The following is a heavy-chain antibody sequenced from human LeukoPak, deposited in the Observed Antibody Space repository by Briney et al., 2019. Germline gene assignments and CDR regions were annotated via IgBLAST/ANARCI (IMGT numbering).Heavy chain of an antibody. D-gene: IGHD3-22*01. Sequence: SETLSLTCAAYGGSFSGYYWSWIRQPPGKGLEWIGEINHSGSTNYNPSLKSRVTISVDTSKNQFSLKLSSVTAADTAVYYCARAPYDSSGYYDAFDIWGQGTMVTVSS. J-gene: IGHJ3*02. CDR2: INHSGST. CDR3: ARAPYDSSGYYDAFDI. V-gene: IGHV4-34*01. CDR1: GGSFSGYY.